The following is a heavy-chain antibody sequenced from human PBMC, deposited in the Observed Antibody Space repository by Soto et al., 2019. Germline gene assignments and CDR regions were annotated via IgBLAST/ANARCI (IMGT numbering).Heavy chain of an antibody. V-gene: IGHV3-64D*08. CDR3: VKDRTVTTAVILSYGMDV. D-gene: IGHD4-17*01. Sequence: GGSLRLSCSASGFTFSGYAMHWVRQAPGKGLEYVSAISSNGGSTYYADSVKGRFTISRDNSKNTLYLQMSSLRAEDTAVYYCVKDRTVTTAVILSYGMDVWGQGTTVTVSS. J-gene: IGHJ6*02. CDR1: GFTFSGYA. CDR2: ISSNGGST.